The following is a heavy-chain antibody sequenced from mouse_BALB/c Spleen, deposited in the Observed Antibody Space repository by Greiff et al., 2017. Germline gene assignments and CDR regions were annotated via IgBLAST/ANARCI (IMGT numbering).Heavy chain of an antibody. D-gene: IGHD2-4*01. J-gene: IGHJ4*01. V-gene: IGHV10-3*03. CDR3: VRDYDYDVGSFGAYAMDY. CDR2: IRSKSNNYAT. CDR1: GFTFNTYA. Sequence: EVQLQESGGGLVQPKGSLKLSCAASGFTFNTYAMHWVCQAPGKGLEWVARIRSKSNNYATYYADSVKDRFTISRDDSQSMLYLQMNNLKTEDTAMYYCVRDYDYDVGSFGAYAMDYWGQGTSVTVSS.